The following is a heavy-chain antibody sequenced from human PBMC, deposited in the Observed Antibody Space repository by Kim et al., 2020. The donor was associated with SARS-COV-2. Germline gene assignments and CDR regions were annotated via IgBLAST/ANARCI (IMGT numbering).Heavy chain of an antibody. Sequence: SQTLSLTCAISGDSVSSNSAAWNWIRQSPSRGLEWLGRTYYRSKWYNDYAVSVKSRITINPDTSKNQFSLQLNSATPEDTAVYYCARDNRYLELGYYYYGMDVWGQGTTVTVSS. CDR2: TYYRSKWYN. J-gene: IGHJ6*02. CDR3: ARDNRYLELGYYYYGMDV. CDR1: GDSVSSNSAA. V-gene: IGHV6-1*01. D-gene: IGHD1-7*01.